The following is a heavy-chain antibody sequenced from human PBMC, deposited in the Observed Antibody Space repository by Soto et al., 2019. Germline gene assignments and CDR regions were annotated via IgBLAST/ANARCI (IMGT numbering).Heavy chain of an antibody. CDR3: ARAYYYDSSGYVAEYFQH. V-gene: IGHV1-2*02. CDR2: INPNSGGT. Sequence: GASVKVSCKASGYTFTGYYMHWVRQAPGQGLEWMGWINPNSGGTNYAQKFQGRVTMTRDTSISTAYMELSRLRSDDTAVYYCARAYYYDSSGYVAEYFQHWGQGTLVTVPQ. D-gene: IGHD3-22*01. CDR1: GYTFTGYY. J-gene: IGHJ1*01.